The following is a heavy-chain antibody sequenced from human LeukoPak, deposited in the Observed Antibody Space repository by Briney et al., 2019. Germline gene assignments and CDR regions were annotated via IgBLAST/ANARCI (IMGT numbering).Heavy chain of an antibody. J-gene: IGHJ5*02. V-gene: IGHV4-39*01. Sequence: SETLSLTCTVSGGSISSSSYYWGWIRQPPGEGLEWIGSIYYSGSTYYNPSLKSRVTISVDTSKNQFSLKLSSVTAADTAVYYCARQGTMVRDPNWFDPWGQGTLVTVSS. CDR2: IYYSGST. CDR1: GGSISSSSYY. D-gene: IGHD3-10*01. CDR3: ARQGTMVRDPNWFDP.